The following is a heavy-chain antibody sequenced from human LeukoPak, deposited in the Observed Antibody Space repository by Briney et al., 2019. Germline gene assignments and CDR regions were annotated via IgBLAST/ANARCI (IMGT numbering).Heavy chain of an antibody. CDR3: ARIYTFEHSSSWYRTSVGPYYFDY. D-gene: IGHD6-13*01. Sequence: RTGGSLRLSCAASGFTFSSYWMSWVRQAPGKGLEWVANIKQDGSEKYYVDSVKGRFTISRDNAKNSLYLQMNSLRAEDTAVYYCARIYTFEHSSSWYRTSVGPYYFDYWGQGTLVTVSS. J-gene: IGHJ4*02. CDR1: GFTFSSYW. CDR2: IKQDGSEK. V-gene: IGHV3-7*01.